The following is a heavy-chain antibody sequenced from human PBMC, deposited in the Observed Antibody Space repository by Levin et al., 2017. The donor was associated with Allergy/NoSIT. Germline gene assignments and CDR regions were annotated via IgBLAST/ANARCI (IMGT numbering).Heavy chain of an antibody. CDR3: ATLITAIDY. Sequence: SVKVSCKSSGGTFSSYSVSWVRQAPGQGLEWMGRIIPMNDIVNYAQNFQGRVTITADKSTRTAYMELSSLRSEDTAGYYCATLITAIDYWGQGTLVTVSS. V-gene: IGHV1-69*02. CDR2: IIPMNDIV. CDR1: GGTFSSYS. D-gene: IGHD1-14*01. J-gene: IGHJ4*02.